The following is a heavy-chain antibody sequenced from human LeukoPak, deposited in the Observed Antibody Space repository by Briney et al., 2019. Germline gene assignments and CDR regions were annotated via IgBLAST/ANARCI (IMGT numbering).Heavy chain of an antibody. Sequence: GGSLRLSCAASGFSFSGYWMSWARQAPGEGLEWVANIKQDGSEKYYVDSVRGRLTISRDNAKNSLYLQMNSLRAEDTAVYYCAKRGIVGEIDYWGQGTLVTVSS. D-gene: IGHD3-22*01. CDR2: IKQDGSEK. J-gene: IGHJ4*02. CDR3: AKRGIVGEIDY. V-gene: IGHV3-7*01. CDR1: GFSFSGYW.